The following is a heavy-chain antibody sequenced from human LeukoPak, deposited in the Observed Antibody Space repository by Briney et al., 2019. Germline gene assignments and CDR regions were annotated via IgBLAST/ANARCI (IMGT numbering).Heavy chain of an antibody. CDR3: ARVRSVVRGVMGVLFWFDP. CDR2: IYYSGST. V-gene: IGHV4-39*07. D-gene: IGHD3-10*01. J-gene: IGHJ5*02. Sequence: PSETLSLTCTVSGGSISSSSYYWGWIRQPPGKGLEWIGSIYYSGSTYYNPSLKSRVTISVDTSKNQFSLKLSSVTAADTAVYYCARVRSVVRGVMGVLFWFDPWGQGTLVTVSS. CDR1: GGSISSSSYY.